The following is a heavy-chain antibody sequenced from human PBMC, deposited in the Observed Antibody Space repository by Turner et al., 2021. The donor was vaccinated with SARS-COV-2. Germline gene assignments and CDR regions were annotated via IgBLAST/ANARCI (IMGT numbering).Heavy chain of an antibody. CDR3: ARDPSKIQLWLHYYFDY. D-gene: IGHD5-18*01. Sequence: DVQLVEYGGGLVQPGRSLSLSCAASRFTSSSYSMNWVRQAPGKGLEWVSYISSSSSTKYYADSVKGRFTISRDNAKNSLYLQINSLRAEDTAVYYCARDPSKIQLWLHYYFDYWGQGTLVTVSS. CDR2: ISSSSSTK. J-gene: IGHJ4*02. V-gene: IGHV3-48*01. CDR1: RFTSSSYS.